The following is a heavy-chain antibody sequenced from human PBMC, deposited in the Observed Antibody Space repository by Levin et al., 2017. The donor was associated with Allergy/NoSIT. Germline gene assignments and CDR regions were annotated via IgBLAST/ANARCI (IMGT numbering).Heavy chain of an antibody. Sequence: HPGGSLRLSCAASGFTFDDYAMHWVRQAPGKGLEWVSGISWNSGSIGYADSVKGRFTISRDNAKNSLYLQMNSLRAEDTALYYCAKGDSPDDDFWSGYSNFDYWGQGTLVTVSS. J-gene: IGHJ4*02. CDR3: AKGDSPDDDFWSGYSNFDY. CDR1: GFTFDDYA. CDR2: ISWNSGSI. V-gene: IGHV3-9*01. D-gene: IGHD3-3*01.